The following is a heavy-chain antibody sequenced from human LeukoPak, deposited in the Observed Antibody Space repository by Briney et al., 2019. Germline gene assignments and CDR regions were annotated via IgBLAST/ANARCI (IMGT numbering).Heavy chain of an antibody. J-gene: IGHJ4*02. Sequence: GGSLRLSCAASGSTFSGYAMHWVRQAPGKGLEYVSAISSNGGSTYYANSVKGRFTISRDNSKNTLYLQMGSLRAEDMAVYYCAREVAGTIDYWGQGTLVTVSS. CDR2: ISSNGGST. D-gene: IGHD6-19*01. V-gene: IGHV3-64*01. CDR1: GSTFSGYA. CDR3: AREVAGTIDY.